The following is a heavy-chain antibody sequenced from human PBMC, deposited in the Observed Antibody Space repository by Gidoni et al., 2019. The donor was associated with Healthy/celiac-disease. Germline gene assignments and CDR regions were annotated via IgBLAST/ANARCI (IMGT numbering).Heavy chain of an antibody. D-gene: IGHD5-12*01. CDR2: IWYDGSNK. J-gene: IGHJ6*02. Sequence: QVQLVASGGGVVQPGRSLRLSCAASGFTFSSYGMHWVRQAPGKGLEWVAVIWYDGSNKYYADSVKGRFTISRDNSKNTLYLQMNSLRAEDTAVYYCARSYGGSSPTLYYYYYGMDVWGQGTTVTVSS. V-gene: IGHV3-33*01. CDR1: GFTFSSYG. CDR3: ARSYGGSSPTLYYYYYGMDV.